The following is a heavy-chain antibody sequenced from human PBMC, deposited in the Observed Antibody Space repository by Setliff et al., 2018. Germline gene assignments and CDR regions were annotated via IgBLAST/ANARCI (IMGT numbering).Heavy chain of an antibody. CDR1: GFTFSSYS. J-gene: IGHJ6*02. CDR2: ISSSGSTI. CDR3: ARDVDYSRPEYYYGMDV. D-gene: IGHD4-4*01. V-gene: IGHV3-48*04. Sequence: GGSLRLSCAASGFTFSSYSMNWVRQAPGKGLEWVSYISSSGSTIYYADSVKGRFTISRDNAKNSLYLQMNSLRAEDTAVYYCARDVDYSRPEYYYGMDVWGQGTTVTVSS.